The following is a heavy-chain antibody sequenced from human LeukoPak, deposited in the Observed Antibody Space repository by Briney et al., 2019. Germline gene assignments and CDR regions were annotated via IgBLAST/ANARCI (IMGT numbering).Heavy chain of an antibody. J-gene: IGHJ6*03. CDR2: IIPVFGTP. D-gene: IGHD2-15*01. Sequence: GSSVKVSCKASGGTFNSYSISWVRQAPGQGLEWMGGIIPVFGTPNYAQKFQGRVTITTDESTSTVYMEVSSLRSVDTAVYYCARVTLDNTPPYFSYMDVWGKGTTVTASS. CDR1: GGTFNSYS. V-gene: IGHV1-69*05. CDR3: ARVTLDNTPPYFSYMDV.